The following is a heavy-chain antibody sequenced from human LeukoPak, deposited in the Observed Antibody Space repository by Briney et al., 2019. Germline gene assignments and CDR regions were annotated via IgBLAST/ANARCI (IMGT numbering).Heavy chain of an antibody. CDR3: ARYYYDNTDYPLVVFDI. CDR2: ISPNSGGT. J-gene: IGHJ3*02. D-gene: IGHD3-22*01. CDR1: GYTFTGYY. Sequence: ASVKVSCKASGYTFTGYYLHWVRQAPGQGLEWVGWISPNSGGTKYAQKFQGRVTMTGDTSVSTAYMELSSLRSDDTAVYYCARYYYDNTDYPLVVFDIWGQGTMVTVSS. V-gene: IGHV1-2*02.